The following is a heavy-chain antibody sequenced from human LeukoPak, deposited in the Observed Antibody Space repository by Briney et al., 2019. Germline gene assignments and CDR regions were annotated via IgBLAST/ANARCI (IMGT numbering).Heavy chain of an antibody. D-gene: IGHD3-10*01. CDR1: GGSFSGSY. CDR2: INHSGST. Sequence: SETLSLTCAVYGGSFSGSYWSWIRQPPGKGLEWIGEINHSGSTNYNPSLKSRVTISVDTSKNQWSLKLTSVTAADTAVYYCARGYGSGNYYPKDYWGQGTLVTVSS. J-gene: IGHJ4*02. V-gene: IGHV4-34*01. CDR3: ARGYGSGNYYPKDY.